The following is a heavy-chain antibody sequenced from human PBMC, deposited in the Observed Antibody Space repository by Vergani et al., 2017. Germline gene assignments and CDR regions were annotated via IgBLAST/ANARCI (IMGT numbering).Heavy chain of an antibody. CDR3: ARVAHYYYYCMDV. CDR2: IWYDGSNK. CDR1: GFTFSSYG. Sequence: QVQLVESGGGVVQPGRSLRLSCAASGFTFSSYGMHWVRQAPGKGLEWVAVIWYDGSNKYYADSVKGRFTISRDNSKNTLYLQMNSLRAEDTAVYYCARVAHYYYYCMDVWGKGTTVTVSS. V-gene: IGHV3-33*01. J-gene: IGHJ6*03.